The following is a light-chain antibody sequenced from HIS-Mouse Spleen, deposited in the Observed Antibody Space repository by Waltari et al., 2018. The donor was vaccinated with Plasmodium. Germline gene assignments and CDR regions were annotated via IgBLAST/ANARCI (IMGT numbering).Light chain of an antibody. V-gene: IGKV3-15*01. Sequence: EIVMTQSPATLSVSPGERATLSCRASQSVSSNFAWYQQKPGQGPRLLSYGASTRATGIPARVSGSGSGTEFTLTISSLQSEDFAVYYCQQYNNWSFTFGPGTKVDIK. CDR2: GAS. J-gene: IGKJ3*01. CDR3: QQYNNWSFT. CDR1: QSVSSN.